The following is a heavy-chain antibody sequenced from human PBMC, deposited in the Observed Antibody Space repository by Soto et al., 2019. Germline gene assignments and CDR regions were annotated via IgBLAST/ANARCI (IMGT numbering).Heavy chain of an antibody. Sequence: QVQLVESGGGVVQPGRSLRLSCAASGFIFSSYAMHWVRQAPGKGLEWVAVISYDGSSKYYADSVKGRFTISRDNSKNTLYLQMNSLSAEDTAVYYWTRADPTVTLGVFDPWGQGTLVTVSS. V-gene: IGHV3-30-3*01. CDR3: TRADPTVTLGVFDP. J-gene: IGHJ5*02. D-gene: IGHD4-17*01. CDR1: GFIFSSYA. CDR2: ISYDGSSK.